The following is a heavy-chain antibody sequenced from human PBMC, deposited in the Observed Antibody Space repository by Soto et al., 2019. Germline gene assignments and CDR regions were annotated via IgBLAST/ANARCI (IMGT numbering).Heavy chain of an antibody. CDR2: ISGSSGST. V-gene: IGHV3-23*01. D-gene: IGHD3-22*01. J-gene: IGHJ4*02. Sequence: EVQLLESGGGLGQPGGSLRLSCAASGFTFSTYAMSWVRQTPGKGLEWVSGISGSSGSTYYAASAKGRFTIFRDNSKNTLYLQMNRMRAEDTAVYYCAKGKRTSGYYYFAYWGQGTLVTVSS. CDR1: GFTFSTYA. CDR3: AKGKRTSGYYYFAY.